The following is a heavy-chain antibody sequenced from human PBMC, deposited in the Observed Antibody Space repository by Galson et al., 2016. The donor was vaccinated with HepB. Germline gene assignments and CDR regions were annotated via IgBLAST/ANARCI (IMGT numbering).Heavy chain of an antibody. V-gene: IGHV4-39*01. CDR2: IYHTGIT. CDR1: GGSITGGNTYF. CDR3: ARHAGAEKVEGFDF. J-gene: IGHJ4*02. D-gene: IGHD5-24*01. Sequence: SETLSLTCTVSGGSITGGNTYFWGWIRQPPGKGLEWIASIYHTGITHHNPSLMSRVTISIDTSKNQFSLELSSVTAAETAVYYCARHAGAEKVEGFDFWGQGTLVTVSA.